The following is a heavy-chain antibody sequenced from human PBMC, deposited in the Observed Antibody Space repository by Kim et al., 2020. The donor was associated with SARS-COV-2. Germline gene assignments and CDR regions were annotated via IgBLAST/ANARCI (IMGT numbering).Heavy chain of an antibody. CDR3: AKDVQDDYGDYWYNGMDV. CDR2: IWDDGSNK. D-gene: IGHD4-17*01. Sequence: GGSLRLSCAASGFTFSSYGMHWVRQAPGKGLEWVAVIWDDGSNKYYADSVKGRFTISRDNSKNTLYLQMNSLRAEDTAVYYCAKDVQDDYGDYWYNGMDVWGQGTTVTVSS. J-gene: IGHJ6*02. V-gene: IGHV3-33*06. CDR1: GFTFSSYG.